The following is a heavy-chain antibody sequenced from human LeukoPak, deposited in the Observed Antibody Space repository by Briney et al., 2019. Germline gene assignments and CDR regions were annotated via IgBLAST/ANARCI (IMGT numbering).Heavy chain of an antibody. CDR2: INYSGST. D-gene: IGHD5-12*01. CDR3: ARAGKGRNSKREYSGYYFDY. CDR1: GGSFSGYY. Sequence: SETLSLTCAVYGGSFSGYYWSWIRQPPGKGLEWIGEINYSGSTNYNPSLKSRVTISVDTSKNQFSLKLSSVTAADTAVYYCARAGKGRNSKREYSGYYFDYWGQGTLVTVSS. J-gene: IGHJ4*02. V-gene: IGHV4-34*01.